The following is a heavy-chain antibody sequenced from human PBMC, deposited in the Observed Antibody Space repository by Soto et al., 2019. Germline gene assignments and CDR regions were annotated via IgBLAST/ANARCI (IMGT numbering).Heavy chain of an antibody. V-gene: IGHV4-59*08. CDR2: IYYSGST. D-gene: IGHD3-3*01. CDR1: GGSISSYY. CDR3: ARLAGDYDFWSGYYGGLYYYYYMDV. Sequence: SETLSLTCTVSGGSISSYYWSWIRQPPGKGLEWIGYIYYSGSTNYNPSLKSRVTISVDTSKNQFSLKLSSVTAADTAVYYCARLAGDYDFWSGYYGGLYYYYYMDVWGKGTTVTVS. J-gene: IGHJ6*03.